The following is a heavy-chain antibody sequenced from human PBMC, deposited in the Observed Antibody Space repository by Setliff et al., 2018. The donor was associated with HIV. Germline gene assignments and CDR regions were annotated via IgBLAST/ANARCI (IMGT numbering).Heavy chain of an antibody. D-gene: IGHD3-3*01. CDR1: GYTFTGYY. V-gene: IGHV1-2*02. J-gene: IGHJ6*02. CDR2: INPNSGGT. Sequence: ASVKVSCKASGYTFTGYYMHWVRQAPGQGLEWMGWINPNSGGTNYAQKFQGRVTMTRDTSISTAYMELRRLRSDDTAVYYCARDRSDYYYYYGMDVWGQGATVTVSS. CDR3: ARDRSDYYYYYGMDV.